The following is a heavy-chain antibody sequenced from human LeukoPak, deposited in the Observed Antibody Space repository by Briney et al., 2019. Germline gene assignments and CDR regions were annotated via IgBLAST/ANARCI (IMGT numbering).Heavy chain of an antibody. Sequence: QPGRSLRLSCAASGFTFDDYAMHWVRQAPGKGLEWVSGISWNSGSIGYADSVKGRFTISRDNAKNSLYLQMNSLRAEDTAVYYCARDSGWFRFDYWGQGTLVTVSS. D-gene: IGHD6-19*01. CDR1: GFTFDDYA. CDR3: ARDSGWFRFDY. V-gene: IGHV3-9*01. J-gene: IGHJ4*02. CDR2: ISWNSGSI.